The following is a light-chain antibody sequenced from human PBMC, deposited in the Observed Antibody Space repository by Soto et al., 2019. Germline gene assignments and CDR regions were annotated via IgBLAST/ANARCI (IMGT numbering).Light chain of an antibody. CDR2: ATS. CDR3: QQSYKTPLT. J-gene: IGKJ4*01. CDR1: QSTNNY. V-gene: IGKV1-39*01. Sequence: DIQLTQSPPSLSASVGDRVIITCRASQSTNNYLNWYQQKPGKAPNLLIYATSILQSVVPSRFSGSGSETDYTLTISSLQPDDFATYYCQQSYKTPLTFGGGTKVEIK.